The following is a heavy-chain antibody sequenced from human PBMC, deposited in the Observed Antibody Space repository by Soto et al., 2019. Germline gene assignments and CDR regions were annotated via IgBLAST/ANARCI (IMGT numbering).Heavy chain of an antibody. CDR1: GINFKDYA. Sequence: QVQVVESGGGVVQPGRSLRLSCVVSGINFKDYAMHWVRQAPGKGLEWVAVIWFDGSNKYYGGSVKGRFTISRDNSKNTLYLQMNSLRDEDTAVYYCVRDYIDPYCSATNCLPGDYWGQGILVTVSS. J-gene: IGHJ4*02. D-gene: IGHD2-2*01. V-gene: IGHV3-33*01. CDR3: VRDYIDPYCSATNCLPGDY. CDR2: IWFDGSNK.